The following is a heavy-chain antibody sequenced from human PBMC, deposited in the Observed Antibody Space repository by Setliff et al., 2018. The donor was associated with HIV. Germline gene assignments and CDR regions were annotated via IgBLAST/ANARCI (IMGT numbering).Heavy chain of an antibody. CDR3: ARVSYDSSGYYFNQVGNYYYYYMDV. CDR2: INPSGGRT. Sequence: ASVKVSCKASGYTFTNYYIHWVRQAPGQGLEWMGLINPSGGRTSYAQKFKGRLTMTRDTSRSTVYVELSSLRSEDTAVYYCARVSYDSSGYYFNQVGNYYYYYMDVCGKGTTVTVSS. V-gene: IGHV1-46*01. J-gene: IGHJ6*03. D-gene: IGHD3-22*01. CDR1: GYTFTNYY.